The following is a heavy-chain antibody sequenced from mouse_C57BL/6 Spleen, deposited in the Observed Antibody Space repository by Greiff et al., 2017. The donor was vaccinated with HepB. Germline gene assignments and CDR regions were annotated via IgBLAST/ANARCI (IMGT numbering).Heavy chain of an antibody. D-gene: IGHD4-1*01. CDR3: ARVSQTGTGAWFAY. CDR2: ISDGGSYT. V-gene: IGHV5-4*03. Sequence: DVKLQESGGGLVKPGGSLKLSCAASGFTFSSYAMSWVRQTPEKRLEWVATISDGGSYTYYPDNVKGRFTISRDNAKNNLYLQMSHLKSEDTAMYYSARVSQTGTGAWFAYWGQGTLVTVSA. CDR1: GFTFSSYA. J-gene: IGHJ3*01.